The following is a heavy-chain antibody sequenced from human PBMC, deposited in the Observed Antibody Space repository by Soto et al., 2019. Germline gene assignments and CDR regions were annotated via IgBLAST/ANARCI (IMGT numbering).Heavy chain of an antibody. CDR3: ARDGEEGGYCSGGSCYRDVPQYYFDY. V-gene: IGHV3-7*01. Sequence: GGSLRLSCAASGFTFSSYWMSWVRQAPGKGLEWVANIKQDGSEKYYVDSVKGRFTISRDNAKNSLYLQMNSLRAEDTVVYYCARDGEEGGYCSGGSCYRDVPQYYFDYWGQGTLVTVSS. CDR1: GFTFSSYW. CDR2: IKQDGSEK. J-gene: IGHJ4*02. D-gene: IGHD2-15*01.